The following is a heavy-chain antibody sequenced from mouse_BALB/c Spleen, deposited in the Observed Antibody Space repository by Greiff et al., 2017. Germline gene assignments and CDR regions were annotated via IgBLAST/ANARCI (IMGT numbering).Heavy chain of an antibody. V-gene: IGHV10-1*02. CDR1: GFTFNTYA. J-gene: IGHJ2*01. CDR2: IRSKSNNYAT. Sequence: EVKLVESGGGLVQPKGSLKLSCAASGFTFNTYAMNWVRQAPGKGLEWVARIRSKSNNYATYYADSVKDRFTISRDDSQSMLYLQMNNLKTEDTAMYYCVRQGVDYWGQGTTLTVSS. CDR3: VRQGVDY.